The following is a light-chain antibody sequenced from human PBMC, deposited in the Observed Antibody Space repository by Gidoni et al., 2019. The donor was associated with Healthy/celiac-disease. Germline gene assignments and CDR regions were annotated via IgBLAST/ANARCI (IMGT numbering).Light chain of an antibody. CDR3: QQRSNWPPIT. CDR1: QSVSSY. J-gene: IGKJ5*01. V-gene: IGKV3-11*01. CDR2: DAS. Sequence: ELVLTQSPATLSLSPGERATISCRASQSVSSYLAWYQQKPGQAPRLLIYDASNSATGIPARFSGSGSGTDFTLTIISLEPEDFAVYYCQQRSNWPPITFGQGTRLEIK.